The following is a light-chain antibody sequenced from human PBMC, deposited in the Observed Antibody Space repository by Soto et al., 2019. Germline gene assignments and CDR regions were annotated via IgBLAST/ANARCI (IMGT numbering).Light chain of an antibody. CDR1: SCSIASNY. J-gene: IGLJ2*01. CDR2: EDN. CDR3: QSYDSSNQGVV. V-gene: IGLV6-57*04. Sequence: NFMLTQPHSVSESPGKTVTISCTRSSCSIASNYVQWYQQRPGSAPTTVIYEDNQRPSGVPDRFSGSIDSSSNSASLTISGLKTEDEADYYCQSYDSSNQGVVFGGGTKVTVL.